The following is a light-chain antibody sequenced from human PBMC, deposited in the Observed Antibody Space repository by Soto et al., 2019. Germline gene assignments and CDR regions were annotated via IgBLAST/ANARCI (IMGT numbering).Light chain of an antibody. Sequence: EIVMTQSPATLSVSPGERATLSCMASQSVSSNLAWYQQKPGQAPRLLIYGAYTRATGITARFSGSGSGTEFTLTISSLQSEDFAVYYCQPYNNWPPAFGQGTKVEIK. CDR2: GAY. J-gene: IGKJ1*01. CDR1: QSVSSN. CDR3: QPYNNWPPA. V-gene: IGKV3-15*01.